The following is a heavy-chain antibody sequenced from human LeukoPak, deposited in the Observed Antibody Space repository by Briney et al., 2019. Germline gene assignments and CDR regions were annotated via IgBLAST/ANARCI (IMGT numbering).Heavy chain of an antibody. Sequence: GGSLGLSCAASGFTFSSYTMNWVRQAPGKGLEWVSSFSSCGSCIYYADSVKGRFNISRDNDKNTLYLQMQSLRAEEAAVDYCERDVGRYCSSSNCYRGWLVYWGEGSLATVSS. CDR1: GFTFSSYT. D-gene: IGHD2-2*01. V-gene: IGHV3-21*01. CDR3: ERDVGRYCSSSNCYRGWLVY. J-gene: IGHJ4*02. CDR2: FSSCGSCI.